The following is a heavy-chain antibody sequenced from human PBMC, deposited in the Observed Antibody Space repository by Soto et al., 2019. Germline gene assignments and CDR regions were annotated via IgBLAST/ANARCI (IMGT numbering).Heavy chain of an antibody. Sequence: LRLSCAASGFTFDDYAMHWVRQAPGKGLEWVSGISWNSGSIGYADSVKGRFTISRDNAKNSLYLQMNSLRAEDTALYYCAKVRSIVATIDAFDIWGQGTMVTVSS. V-gene: IGHV3-9*01. CDR1: GFTFDDYA. D-gene: IGHD5-12*01. CDR3: AKVRSIVATIDAFDI. CDR2: ISWNSGSI. J-gene: IGHJ3*02.